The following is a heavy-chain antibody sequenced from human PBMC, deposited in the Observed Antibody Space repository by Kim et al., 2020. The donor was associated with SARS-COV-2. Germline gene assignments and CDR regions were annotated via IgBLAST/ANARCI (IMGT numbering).Heavy chain of an antibody. Sequence: GGSLRLSCVASGFTFNSYYMHWVRQAPGKGLEWVAVIWHDESNEHYADSVKGRFTISRDNSKNTLYVEMNTLTAEDTAVYYCARGHCIGGCYPYYFDYWGQGTLVTASS. V-gene: IGHV3-33*08. CDR2: IWHDESNE. J-gene: IGHJ4*02. CDR1: GFTFNSYY. CDR3: ARGHCIGGCYPYYFDY. D-gene: IGHD2-15*01.